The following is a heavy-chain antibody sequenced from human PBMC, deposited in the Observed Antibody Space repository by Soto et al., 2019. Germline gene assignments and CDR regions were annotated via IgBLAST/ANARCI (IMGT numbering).Heavy chain of an antibody. CDR2: ISGSGGST. V-gene: IGHV3-23*01. CDR1: GCTFSSYA. CDR3: TYLSGYSSSWNDY. Sequence: GGSLRLSCAASGCTFSSYAMSWVRQAPGKGLEWVSAISGSGGSTYYADSVKGRFTISRDNSKNTLYLQMNSLRAEDTAVYYYTYLSGYSSSWNDYWGQGPLVTVSS. J-gene: IGHJ4*02. D-gene: IGHD6-13*01.